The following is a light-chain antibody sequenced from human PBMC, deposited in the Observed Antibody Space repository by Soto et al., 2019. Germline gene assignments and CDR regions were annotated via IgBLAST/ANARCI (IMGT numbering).Light chain of an antibody. Sequence: DIQLTQSPSSLSASVGDRVTITCRASQGITNYLAWYQQKPGKVPKLLIFTASTLHSGVPSRFSGSGSGTVFTLTISSLQPEDVATYYCQKYDIAPWTFGQGTKVEIK. V-gene: IGKV1-27*01. CDR1: QGITNY. CDR2: TAS. CDR3: QKYDIAPWT. J-gene: IGKJ1*01.